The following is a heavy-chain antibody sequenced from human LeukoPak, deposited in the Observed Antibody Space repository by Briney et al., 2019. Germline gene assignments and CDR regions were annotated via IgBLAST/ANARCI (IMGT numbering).Heavy chain of an antibody. Sequence: GGSLRLSCAAPGFTFDDYGTSWVRQAPGKGLEWVSGINWNGGSTGYADSVKGRFTISRDNAKNSLYLQMNSLRAEDTALYYCARDLRIQLWTAFDYWGQGTLVTVSS. V-gene: IGHV3-20*04. D-gene: IGHD5-18*01. CDR1: GFTFDDYG. CDR3: ARDLRIQLWTAFDY. J-gene: IGHJ4*02. CDR2: INWNGGST.